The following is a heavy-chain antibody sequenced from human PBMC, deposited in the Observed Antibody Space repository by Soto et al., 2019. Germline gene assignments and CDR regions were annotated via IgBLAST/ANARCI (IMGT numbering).Heavy chain of an antibody. D-gene: IGHD3-3*01. CDR1: GYTFTSYA. Sequence: ASVKVSCKASGYTFTSYAMHWVRQAPGQRLEWMGWINAGNGNTKYAQEFQGRVTMTTDTSTSTAYMELRSLRSDDTAVYYCARALVKYCDFWSGYSTQFDYWGQGTLVTVSS. J-gene: IGHJ4*02. CDR2: INAGNGNT. CDR3: ARALVKYCDFWSGYSTQFDY. V-gene: IGHV1-3*01.